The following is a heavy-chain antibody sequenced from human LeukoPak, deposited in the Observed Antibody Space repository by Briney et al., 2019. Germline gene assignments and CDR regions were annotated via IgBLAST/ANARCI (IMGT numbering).Heavy chain of an antibody. D-gene: IGHD3-3*01. CDR2: IYSGGST. CDR1: GFTVSSNY. Sequence: GGSLRLSCAASGFTVSSNYMSWARQAPGKGLEWVSVIYSGGSTYYADSVKGRFTISRDNSKNTLYLQMNSLRAEDTAVYYCARMVPNYDFWSGLIPDYFDYWGQGTLVTVSS. J-gene: IGHJ4*02. CDR3: ARMVPNYDFWSGLIPDYFDY. V-gene: IGHV3-53*01.